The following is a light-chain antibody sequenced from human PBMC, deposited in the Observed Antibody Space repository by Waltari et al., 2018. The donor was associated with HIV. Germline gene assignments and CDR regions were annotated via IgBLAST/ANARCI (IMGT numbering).Light chain of an antibody. CDR2: DSE. CDR3: LLSYHGVRF. Sequence: VVTQEPSLTVSPGGTVTPSCAPFSGSVARSHFPYWFQLKPGQAPRTLLYDSEKRHPSTPGRFSGSLDGDRAILTLSGALEEDEAEYFCLLSYHGVRFFGGGTRLTV. CDR1: SGSVARSHF. V-gene: IGLV7-46*01. J-gene: IGLJ2*01.